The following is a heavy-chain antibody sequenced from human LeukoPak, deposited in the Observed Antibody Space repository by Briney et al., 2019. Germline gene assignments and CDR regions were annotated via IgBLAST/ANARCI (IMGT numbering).Heavy chain of an antibody. CDR3: ARHTNCSGGSCYSGFDY. J-gene: IGHJ4*02. Sequence: SETLSLTCTVSGGSLSSSSYYWGWIRQPPGKGLEWIGSIYYSGSTYYNPSLKSRVTISVDTSKNQFSLKLSSVTAADTAVYYCARHTNCSGGSCYSGFDYWGQGTLVTVSS. CDR1: GGSLSSSSYY. V-gene: IGHV4-39*01. CDR2: IYYSGST. D-gene: IGHD2-15*01.